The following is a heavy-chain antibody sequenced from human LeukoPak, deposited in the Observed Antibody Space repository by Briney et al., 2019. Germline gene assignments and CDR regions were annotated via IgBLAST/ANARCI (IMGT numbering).Heavy chain of an antibody. CDR1: GFTFSSYW. V-gene: IGHV3-48*04. D-gene: IGHD4-11*01. Sequence: GGSLRLSCAASGFTFSSYWMSWVRQAPGKGLEYVSYISSGSGTIYYADSVKGRFTISRDNAKNSLYLQMNSLSAEDTAVYYCARAQKYSYDAFDIWGQGTMVTVSS. CDR3: ARAQKYSYDAFDI. J-gene: IGHJ3*02. CDR2: ISSGSGTI.